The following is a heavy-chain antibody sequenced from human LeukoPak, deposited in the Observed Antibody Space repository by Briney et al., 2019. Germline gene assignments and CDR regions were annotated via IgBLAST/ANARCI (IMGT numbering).Heavy chain of an antibody. CDR3: ARDRPYTGGWRGFDY. Sequence: ASVKVSCKVSGYTFTNYYLHWVRQAPGQGLEWMGIINPSGGGTTYAQKFQGRVTMTRDTSTSTVYMELSSLRSEDTAVYYCARDRPYTGGWRGFDYWGQGTLVTVSS. D-gene: IGHD6-19*01. J-gene: IGHJ4*02. CDR2: INPSGGGT. V-gene: IGHV1-46*01. CDR1: GYTFTNYY.